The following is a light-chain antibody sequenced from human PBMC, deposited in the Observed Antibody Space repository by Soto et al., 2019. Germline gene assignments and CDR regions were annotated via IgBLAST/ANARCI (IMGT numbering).Light chain of an antibody. Sequence: DIQMTQSASSLTAYVGDRVTITCRASQGISNYLAWYQQKPGKVPKLLIYAASTLQSGVPSRFSGSGSGTDFTLTISSLQPEDVATYYCQKYNSAPRTFGQGTKVEIK. CDR3: QKYNSAPRT. CDR2: AAS. CDR1: QGISNY. J-gene: IGKJ1*01. V-gene: IGKV1-27*01.